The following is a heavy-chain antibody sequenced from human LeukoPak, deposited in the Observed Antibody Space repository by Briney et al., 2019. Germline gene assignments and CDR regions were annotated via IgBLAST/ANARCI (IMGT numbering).Heavy chain of an antibody. CDR3: ARDLNLETY. V-gene: IGHV3-7*01. Sequence: GGSLRLSCVASGFTFSSYWMTWVRQAPGKGLEWVANIKTDGSQIYYVGSVKGRFTISRDNAKNSLYLQMNSLRVEDTAVYYCARDLNLETYWGQGTLVSVSS. CDR2: IKTDGSQI. CDR1: GFTFSSYW. D-gene: IGHD3-3*01. J-gene: IGHJ4*02.